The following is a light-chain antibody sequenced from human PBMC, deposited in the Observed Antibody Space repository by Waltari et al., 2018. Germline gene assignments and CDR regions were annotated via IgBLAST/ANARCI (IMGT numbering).Light chain of an antibody. CDR1: LIGTKN. Sequence: SYVVTQPPSVSVAPGQTATITCGGDLIGTKNVHWHQQKPGQAPVFVTSYDGDRPSGIPDRFSGSNSGSTASLAISRVEAGDEADYYGQVWDSGTNHYVFGTGTTVTVL. CDR2: YDG. V-gene: IGLV3-21*04. J-gene: IGLJ1*01. CDR3: QVWDSGTNHYV.